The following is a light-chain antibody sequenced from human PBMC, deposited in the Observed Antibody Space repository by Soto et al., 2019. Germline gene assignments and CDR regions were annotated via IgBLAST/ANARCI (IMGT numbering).Light chain of an antibody. Sequence: DIQMTQSPSSLSASVGDRVTITCRASQSIITYLNWYQQKPGKAPKLLIYASSSLQSQLPSRFSGSGSGTDFTLTISSLQPEDFATYYCQQSYSTPYTFGQGTKLEIK. CDR2: ASS. V-gene: IGKV1-39*01. CDR3: QQSYSTPYT. J-gene: IGKJ2*01. CDR1: QSIITY.